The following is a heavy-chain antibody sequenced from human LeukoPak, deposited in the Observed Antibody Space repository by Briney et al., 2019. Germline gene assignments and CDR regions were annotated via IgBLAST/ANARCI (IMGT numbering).Heavy chain of an antibody. CDR1: GFTFDDYA. D-gene: IGHD3-10*01. CDR3: AKVGGGLLWFGELLPNDYGMDV. J-gene: IGHJ6*02. Sequence: GGSLRLSCAASGFTFDDYAMHWVRQAPGKGLGWVSLISGDGGSTYYADSVKGRFTISRDNSKNSLYLQMNSLRTEDTALYYCAKVGGGLLWFGELLPNDYGMDVWGQGTTVTVSS. V-gene: IGHV3-43*02. CDR2: ISGDGGST.